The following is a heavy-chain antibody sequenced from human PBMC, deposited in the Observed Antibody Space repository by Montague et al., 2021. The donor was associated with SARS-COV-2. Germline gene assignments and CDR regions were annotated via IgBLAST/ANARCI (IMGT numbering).Heavy chain of an antibody. J-gene: IGHJ4*02. CDR2: IYYSGST. CDR1: GGSISSYY. CDR3: ARGMGVSYLYYFDY. Sequence: SETLSLTCTVSGGSISSYYWSWIRQPPGKGLEWIGYIYYSGSTNXXHSLKSRVTILVDMSKNQFSLKLSSVTAADTAVYYCARGMGVSYLYYFDYWGQGTLVTVSS. V-gene: IGHV4-59*01. D-gene: IGHD1-26*01.